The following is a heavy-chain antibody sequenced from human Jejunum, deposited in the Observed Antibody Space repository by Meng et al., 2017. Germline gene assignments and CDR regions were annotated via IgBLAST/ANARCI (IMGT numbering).Heavy chain of an antibody. J-gene: IGHJ3*02. CDR2: ISWNSGSI. V-gene: IGHV3-9*03. CDR1: GFTFDDYA. D-gene: IGHD3-10*01. Sequence: SLKISCAASGFTFDDYAMHWVRQAPGKGLEWVSGISWNSGSIGYADSVKGRFTISRDNAKNSLYLQMNSLRAEDMALYYCAKDMGSAGHDGFDIWGQGTMVTVSS. CDR3: AKDMGSAGHDGFDI.